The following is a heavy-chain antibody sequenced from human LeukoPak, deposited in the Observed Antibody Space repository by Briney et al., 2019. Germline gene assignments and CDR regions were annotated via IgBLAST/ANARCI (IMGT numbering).Heavy chain of an antibody. J-gene: IGHJ3*01. V-gene: IGHV3-30*03. D-gene: IGHD4-17*01. Sequence: GGSLRLSCAASGFTFSSYGMHWVRQAPGKGLEWVAVISYDGSNKYYADSVKGRFTISRDDAKNSLYLQMNSLTAEDTALYHCARHHGDYLFSIQYAFDFWGQGTMLAVSS. CDR3: ARHHGDYLFSIQYAFDF. CDR2: ISYDGSNK. CDR1: GFTFSSYG.